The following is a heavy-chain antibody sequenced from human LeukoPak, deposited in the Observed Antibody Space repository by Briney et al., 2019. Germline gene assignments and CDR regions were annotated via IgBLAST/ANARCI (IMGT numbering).Heavy chain of an antibody. D-gene: IGHD3-9*01. Sequence: GGSLRLSCAASGFTFSSYSMNWVRQAPGKGLEWVALISYDGSNKYYADSVKGRFTISRDNSKNSLYLQMNSLRAEDTAVYYCASPYYDILTGYYPLGYWGQGTLVTVSS. CDR1: GFTFSSYS. V-gene: IGHV3-30*03. CDR3: ASPYYDILTGYYPLGY. CDR2: ISYDGSNK. J-gene: IGHJ4*02.